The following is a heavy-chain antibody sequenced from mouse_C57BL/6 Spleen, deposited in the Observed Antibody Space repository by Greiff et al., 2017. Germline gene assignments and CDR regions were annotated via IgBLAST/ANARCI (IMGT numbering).Heavy chain of an antibody. J-gene: IGHJ1*03. CDR3: ARSGGNYPYWYFDV. CDR2: IHPNSGST. CDR1: GYTFTSYW. V-gene: IGHV1-64*01. D-gene: IGHD2-1*01. Sequence: VQLQQPGAELVKPGASVKLSCKASGYTFTSYWMHWVKQRPGQGLEWIGMIHPNSGSTNYNEKFKSKATLTVDKSSSTAYMQLSSLTSEDSAVYYCARSGGNYPYWYFDVWGTGTTVTVSS.